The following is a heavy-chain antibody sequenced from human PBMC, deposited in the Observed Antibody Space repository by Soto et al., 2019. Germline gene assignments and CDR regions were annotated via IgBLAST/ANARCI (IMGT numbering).Heavy chain of an antibody. CDR2: ISYSGST. Sequence: QVQLQESGPGLVKSSETLSLTCTVSGGSISSYYWSWIRQPPGKGLEWIGFISYSGSTNYNPSLKSRVTISVDTSKNQFSLKLTSVTATDTAVYFCARHYCSGGGCYYFGYWGQGTLVPVSS. CDR1: GGSISSYY. V-gene: IGHV4-59*08. CDR3: ARHYCSGGGCYYFGY. D-gene: IGHD2-15*01. J-gene: IGHJ4*02.